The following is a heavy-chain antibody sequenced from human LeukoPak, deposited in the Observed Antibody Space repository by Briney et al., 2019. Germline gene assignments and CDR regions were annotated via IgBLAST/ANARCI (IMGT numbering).Heavy chain of an antibody. CDR1: GGTFSSYA. CDR2: IIPILGIA. J-gene: IGHJ3*02. Sequence: SVKVPCKASGGTFSSYAISWVRQAPGQGLEWMGRIIPILGIANYAQKFQGRVTITADKSTSTAYMELSSLRSEDTAVYYCARGVVGATGAFDIWGQGTMVTVSS. CDR3: ARGVVGATGAFDI. D-gene: IGHD1-26*01. V-gene: IGHV1-69*04.